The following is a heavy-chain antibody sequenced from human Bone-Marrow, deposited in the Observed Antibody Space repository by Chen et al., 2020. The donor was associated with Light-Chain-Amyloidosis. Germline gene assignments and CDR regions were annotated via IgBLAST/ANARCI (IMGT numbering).Heavy chain of an antibody. CDR2: IYYTGST. J-gene: IGHJ6*02. Sequence: QVQLQESGPGLVKPSQTLSLTCSVSGGSISSGGYYWSWIRQHPGKGLEWIGYIYYTGSTYYKPSLRGRVTMPVDTSKNQFSLRVNSVTAADTAIYYCARLDYGGSTRYYYGMDVWGQGTTVTVSS. CDR1: GGSISSGGYY. D-gene: IGHD4-17*01. CDR3: ARLDYGGSTRYYYGMDV. V-gene: IGHV4-31*03.